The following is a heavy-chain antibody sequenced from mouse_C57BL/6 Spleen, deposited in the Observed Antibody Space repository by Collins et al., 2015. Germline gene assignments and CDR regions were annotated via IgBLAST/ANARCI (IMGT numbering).Heavy chain of an antibody. D-gene: IGHD2-1*01. J-gene: IGHJ2*01. CDR1: GYTFTSYG. CDR2: IYPRSGNT. CDR3: ARETGNYEDYFDY. V-gene: IGHV1-81*01. Sequence: QVQLQQSGAELARPGASVKLPCKASGYTFTSYGISWVKQRTGQGLEWIGEIYPRSGNTYYNEKFKGKATLTADKSSSTAYMELRSLTSEDSAVYFCARETGNYEDYFDYWGQGTTLTVSS.